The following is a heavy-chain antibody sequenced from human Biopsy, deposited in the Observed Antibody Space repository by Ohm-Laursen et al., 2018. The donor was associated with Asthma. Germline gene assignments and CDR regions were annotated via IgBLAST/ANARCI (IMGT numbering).Heavy chain of an antibody. Sequence: SLRLSRAASGFSFSSYGMHWVRQTPGKGLEWVAVGGSYYDGGLKYYADSVNGRFTVSRDDSKNTLHLQMNSLRPDDTAVYYCGRDVMECYLPAFDFWGQGTLVTVSS. CDR2: GGSYYDGGLK. J-gene: IGHJ4*02. CDR1: GFSFSSYG. D-gene: IGHD3-3*01. V-gene: IGHV3-30*03. CDR3: GRDVMECYLPAFDF.